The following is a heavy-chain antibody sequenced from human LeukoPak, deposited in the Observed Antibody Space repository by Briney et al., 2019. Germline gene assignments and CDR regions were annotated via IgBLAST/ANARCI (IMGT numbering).Heavy chain of an antibody. CDR1: GGSFSGYY. Sequence: SETLSLTCAVYGGSFSGYYWSWIRQPPGKGLEWIGEINHSGSTNYNPSLKSRLTMSVDTSKNQFSLRLTSVTAADTAVYYCARYRSSGDLFDYWGQGTLVTVSS. CDR2: INHSGST. V-gene: IGHV4-34*10. D-gene: IGHD3-10*01. CDR3: ARYRSSGDLFDY. J-gene: IGHJ4*02.